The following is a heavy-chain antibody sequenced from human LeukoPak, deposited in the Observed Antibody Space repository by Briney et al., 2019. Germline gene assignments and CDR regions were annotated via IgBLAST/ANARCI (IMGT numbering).Heavy chain of an antibody. J-gene: IGHJ4*02. CDR3: ARQLKIITMVRGVITSYFDY. CDR1: GGSFSGYY. Sequence: PSETLSLTCAVYGGSFSGYYWSWIRQPPGKGLEWIGEINHSGSTNYNPSLKSRVTISVDTSKNQFSLKLSSVTAADTAVYYCARQLKIITMVRGVITSYFDYWGQGTLVTVSS. V-gene: IGHV4-34*01. CDR2: INHSGST. D-gene: IGHD3-10*01.